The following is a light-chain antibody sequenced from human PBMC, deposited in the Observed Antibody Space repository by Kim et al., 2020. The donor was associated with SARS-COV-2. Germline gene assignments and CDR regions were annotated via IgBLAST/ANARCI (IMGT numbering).Light chain of an antibody. Sequence: DIQMTQSPSSLSASVGDRVTITCRASQTISTLLNWYQQKPGKAPDLLIFAASSLQSGVPSRFSGSGSGTEFTLTITSLQPEDFATYYCQQGHSKSVTFGGGTKVDIK. CDR3: QQGHSKSVT. CDR1: QTISTL. CDR2: AAS. V-gene: IGKV1-39*01. J-gene: IGKJ4*01.